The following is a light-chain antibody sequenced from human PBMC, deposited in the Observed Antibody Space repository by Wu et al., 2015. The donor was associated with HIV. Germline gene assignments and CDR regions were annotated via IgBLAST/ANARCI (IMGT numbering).Light chain of an antibody. J-gene: IGKJ4*01. V-gene: IGKV1-5*03. CDR1: QSISNS. Sequence: DIQMTQSPPSLSAFIGDRVTITCRASQSISNSLAWYQKKPGNPPKLLIYRASALESGVPSRFSGSGSETEFTLTVTRLQPDDFATYFCQQYHDSSPTFGGGTRV. CDR2: RAS. CDR3: QQYHDSSPT.